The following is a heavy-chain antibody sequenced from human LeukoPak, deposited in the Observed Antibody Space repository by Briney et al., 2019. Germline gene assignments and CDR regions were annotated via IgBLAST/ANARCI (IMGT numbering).Heavy chain of an antibody. V-gene: IGHV4-59*01. J-gene: IGHJ3*02. CDR1: GGSISSYY. D-gene: IGHD6-19*01. CDR2: IYYSGST. Sequence: SETLSLTCTVSGGSISSYYWSWIRQPPGKGLEWIGYIYYSGSTNYNPSLKSRVTISVDTPKNQFSLKLSSVTAADTAVYYCASSGWPDAFDIWGQGTMVTVSS. CDR3: ASSGWPDAFDI.